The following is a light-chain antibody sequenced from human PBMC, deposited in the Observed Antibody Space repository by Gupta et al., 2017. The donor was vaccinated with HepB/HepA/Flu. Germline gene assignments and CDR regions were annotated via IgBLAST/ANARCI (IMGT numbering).Light chain of an antibody. V-gene: IGLV2-8*01. CDR3: SSYAGSNNVV. J-gene: IGLJ2*01. CDR2: EVN. CDR1: SSDVGGYTH. Sequence: QSVLTQPPSASGSPGQSVTIPCTGTSSDVGGYTHVSWYQQHPGTAPKLMIFEVNPRPAGVPDRFSGSKSGNTASLTVSGLQADDEANYYCSSYAGSNNVVFGGGTKLTVL.